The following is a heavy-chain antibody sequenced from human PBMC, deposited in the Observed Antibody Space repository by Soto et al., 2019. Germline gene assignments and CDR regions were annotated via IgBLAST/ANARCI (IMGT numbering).Heavy chain of an antibody. CDR1: GGSISSGGYS. Sequence: SETLSLTCAVSGGSISSGGYSWSWIRQPPGKGLEWIGYIYHSGSTYYNPSLKSRVTISVDRSKNQFSLKLSSVTAADTAVYYCARGTVLLPNPWYWGQGTLVTVSS. J-gene: IGHJ4*02. V-gene: IGHV4-30-2*01. CDR3: ARGTVLLPNPWY. D-gene: IGHD3-10*01. CDR2: IYHSGST.